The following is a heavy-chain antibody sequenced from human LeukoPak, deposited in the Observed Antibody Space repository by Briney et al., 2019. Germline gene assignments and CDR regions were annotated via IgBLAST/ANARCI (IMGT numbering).Heavy chain of an antibody. CDR3: AREAELTGVYYYGMDV. J-gene: IGHJ6*02. CDR2: IYSGGST. V-gene: IGHV3-66*01. Sequence: GGSLRLSCAASGFAVSSNYMSWVRQAPGKELEWASVIYSGGSTYYADSVKGRFTISRDNSKNTLYLQMNSLRAEDTAVYYCAREAELTGVYYYGMDVWGQGTTVTVSS. CDR1: GFAVSSNY. D-gene: IGHD7-27*01.